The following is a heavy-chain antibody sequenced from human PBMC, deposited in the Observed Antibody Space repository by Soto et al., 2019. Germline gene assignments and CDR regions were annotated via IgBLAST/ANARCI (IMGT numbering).Heavy chain of an antibody. CDR2: ISSSSSYI. J-gene: IGHJ6*02. CDR3: ARDKLYSGYEAYYYYYGMDV. D-gene: IGHD5-12*01. CDR1: GFTFSSYS. V-gene: IGHV3-21*01. Sequence: GGSLRLSCAASGFTFSSYSMNWVRQAPGKGLEWVSSISSSSSYIYYADSVKGRLTISRDNAKNSLYLQMNSLRAEDTAVYYCARDKLYSGYEAYYYYYGMDVWGQGTTVTVSS.